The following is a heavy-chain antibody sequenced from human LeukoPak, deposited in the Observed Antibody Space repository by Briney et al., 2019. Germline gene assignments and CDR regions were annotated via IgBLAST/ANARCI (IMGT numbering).Heavy chain of an antibody. Sequence: GGSLRLSCVASGFTFSTYAMNWIRQAPGKGLEWVAYFGSTGTIHYADSMRGRFTISRDNAEMSLFLHMNSLRVDDTAVYYCARSNGLRYFDRWGQGTLVTVSS. CDR2: FGSTGTI. CDR1: GFTFSTYA. D-gene: IGHD2-8*01. V-gene: IGHV3-48*03. J-gene: IGHJ4*02. CDR3: ARSNGLRYFDR.